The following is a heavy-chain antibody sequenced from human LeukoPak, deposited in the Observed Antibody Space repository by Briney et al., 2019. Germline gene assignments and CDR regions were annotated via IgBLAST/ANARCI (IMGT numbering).Heavy chain of an antibody. CDR2: TFYRSKWYN. V-gene: IGHV6-1*01. J-gene: IGHJ4*02. CDR1: GDSVSSKSAA. D-gene: IGHD7-27*01. Sequence: SQTLSLTCVISGDSVSSKSAAWNWIRQSPSRGLEWLGRTFYRSKWYNDYAVSVKDRLTVNPDTSKNQFSLHLNSVTPDDTAVYYCVRSTGPLDVWGQGTLVTVSS. CDR3: VRSTGPLDV.